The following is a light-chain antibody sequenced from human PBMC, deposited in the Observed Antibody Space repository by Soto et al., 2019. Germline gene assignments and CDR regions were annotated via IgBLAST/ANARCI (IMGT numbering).Light chain of an antibody. CDR3: QQYDVPLFT. V-gene: IGKV3-20*01. J-gene: IGKJ2*01. CDR1: QSLTWNY. CDR2: GVS. Sequence: EVVLTQSPGTLSLSPGDRATLYCRASQSLTWNYLAWYQSKPGQPPRLLVYGVSARATGVPDRFSGSGSGTDFTLTISRLESEDFAVYYRQQYDVPLFTFGQGTKLEIK.